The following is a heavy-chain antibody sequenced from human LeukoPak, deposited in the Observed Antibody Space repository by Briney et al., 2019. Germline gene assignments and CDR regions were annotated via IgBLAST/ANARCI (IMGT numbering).Heavy chain of an antibody. Sequence: GGSLRLSCAASGFTFSSYSMNWVRQAPGKGLEWVSYISSSSSTIYYADSVKGRFTVSRDNAKNSLYLQMNSLRAEDTAVYYCARGPSGYHNTGGQGTLVTVSS. V-gene: IGHV3-48*01. J-gene: IGHJ4*02. CDR3: ARGPSGYHNT. D-gene: IGHD5-12*01. CDR1: GFTFSSYS. CDR2: ISSSSSTI.